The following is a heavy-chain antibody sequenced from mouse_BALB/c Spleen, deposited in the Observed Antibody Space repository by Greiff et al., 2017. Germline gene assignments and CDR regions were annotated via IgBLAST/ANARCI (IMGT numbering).Heavy chain of an antibody. CDR2: ISSGGST. V-gene: IGHV5-6-5*01. CDR1: GFTFSSYA. CDR3: ARDGYDVAWFAY. D-gene: IGHD2-2*01. J-gene: IGHJ3*01. Sequence: EVNVVESGGGLVKPGGSLKLSCAASGFTFSSYAMSWVRQTPEKRLEWVASISSGGSTYYPDSVKGRFTISRDNARNILYLQMSSLRSEDTAMYYCARDGYDVAWFAYWGQGTLVTVSA.